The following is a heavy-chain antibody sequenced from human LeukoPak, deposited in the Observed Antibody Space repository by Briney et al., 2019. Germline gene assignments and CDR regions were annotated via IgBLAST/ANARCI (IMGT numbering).Heavy chain of an antibody. V-gene: IGHV4-30-4*01. CDR3: ASYPRTYSSGWSLGFDY. CDR2: IYYSGST. CDR1: GGSISSGDYY. D-gene: IGHD6-19*01. J-gene: IGHJ4*02. Sequence: SQTLSLTCTVSGGSISSGDYYWSWIRQPPGKGLEWIGYIYYSGSTYYNPSLKSRVTISVDTSKNQFSLKLSSVTAADTAVYYCASYPRTYSSGWSLGFDYWGQGTLVTVSS.